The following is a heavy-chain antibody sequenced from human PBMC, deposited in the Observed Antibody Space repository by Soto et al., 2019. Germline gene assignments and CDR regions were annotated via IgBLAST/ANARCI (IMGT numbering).Heavy chain of an antibody. CDR1: GGSFSGYY. J-gene: IGHJ4*02. V-gene: IGHV4-34*09. Sequence: SETLSLTCAVYGGSFSGYYWSWIRQPPGKGLERIGEINHSGSTNYNPSLKSRVTISVDTSKNQFSLKLSSVTAADTAVYYCARGGIAAAAPPDYWGQGTLVTVSS. CDR2: INHSGST. D-gene: IGHD6-13*01. CDR3: ARGGIAAAAPPDY.